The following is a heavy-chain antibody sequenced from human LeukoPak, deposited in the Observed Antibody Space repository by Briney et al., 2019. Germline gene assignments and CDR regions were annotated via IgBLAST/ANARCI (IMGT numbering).Heavy chain of an antibody. CDR1: GFTFSSYA. D-gene: IGHD3-16*02. V-gene: IGHV3-30-3*01. CDR2: ISYDGSNK. Sequence: PGRSLRLSCASSGFTFSSYAMHWVRQAPGKGVEGVAVISYDGSNKYYADSVKGRFTISRDNSKNTLYLQMNSLRAEDTAVYYCARDLTRKAGYDYVWGSYRRDDYWGQGTLVTVSS. J-gene: IGHJ4*02. CDR3: ARDLTRKAGYDYVWGSYRRDDY.